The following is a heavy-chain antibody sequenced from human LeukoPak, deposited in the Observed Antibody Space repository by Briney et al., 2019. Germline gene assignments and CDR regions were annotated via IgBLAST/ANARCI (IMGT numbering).Heavy chain of an antibody. V-gene: IGHV3-11*03. Sequence: GGSLRLSCAASGFSYSDYYKSWIRQAPGKGLEWVSYISSSSSYTNYADSVKGRFTISRDNAKNSQYLQMKSLRADDTAVYYCARSGSHDYWGQGTLVTVSS. CDR3: ARSGSHDY. J-gene: IGHJ4*02. CDR2: ISSSSSYT. D-gene: IGHD1-26*01. CDR1: GFSYSDYY.